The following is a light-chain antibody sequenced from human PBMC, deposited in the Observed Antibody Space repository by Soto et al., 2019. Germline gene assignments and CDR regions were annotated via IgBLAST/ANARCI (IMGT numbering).Light chain of an antibody. J-gene: IGKJ2*01. Sequence: DIVLTQSPDSLAVSLGERATINCKSSQSVLYSSNNKNYLAWYQQQSGQPPKLLIYWASTRESGVPDRFSGSGSGTDFTLTISSLQAEDVAVYYCQQYYSTPVTFGQGTKLEIK. V-gene: IGKV4-1*01. CDR3: QQYYSTPVT. CDR2: WAS. CDR1: QSVLYSSNNKNY.